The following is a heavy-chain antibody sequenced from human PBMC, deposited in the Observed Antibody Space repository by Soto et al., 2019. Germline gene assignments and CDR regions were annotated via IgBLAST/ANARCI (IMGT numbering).Heavy chain of an antibody. D-gene: IGHD3-10*01. Sequence: PSQTLSLTCGVWEGSISRGGYSCCWIRQPPGKGLEWIGYIYHSGSTYYNPSLKSRVTISVDRSKNQSSLKLSSVTAADTAVYYCAKAGLWFDGRAFYAMDVWGQGTTVTVSS. CDR1: EGSISRGGYS. CDR3: AKAGLWFDGRAFYAMDV. V-gene: IGHV4-30-2*01. J-gene: IGHJ6*02. CDR2: IYHSGST.